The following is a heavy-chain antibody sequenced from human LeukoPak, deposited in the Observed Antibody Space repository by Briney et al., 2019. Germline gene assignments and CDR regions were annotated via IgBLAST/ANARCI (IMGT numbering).Heavy chain of an antibody. CDR3: ARLPEPYRFSPPDY. Sequence: PGGSLRLSCAASGFTFTDYYMSWIRQAPGKGLEWVSYMSTSGTTIYSIDSVKGRFTISRDNAKNSLYLQMNSLRAEDTAVYYCARLPEPYRFSPPDYWGQGTLVTVSS. D-gene: IGHD1-14*01. CDR1: GFTFTDYY. CDR2: MSTSGTTI. V-gene: IGHV3-11*01. J-gene: IGHJ4*02.